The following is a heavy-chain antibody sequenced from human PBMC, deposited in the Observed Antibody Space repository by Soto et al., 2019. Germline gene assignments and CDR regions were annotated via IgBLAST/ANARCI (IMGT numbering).Heavy chain of an antibody. J-gene: IGHJ4*02. CDR1: GGSISSYY. CDR2: IYYSGST. Sequence: SETLSLTCTVSGGSISSYYWSWIRQPPGKGLEWIGYIYYSGSTNYNPSLKSRVTISVDTSKNQFSLKLSSVTAADSAMYYCARGSTDSYPGSRIFDFWGRGTLVTVSS. V-gene: IGHV4-59*01. D-gene: IGHD3-10*01. CDR3: ARGSTDSYPGSRIFDF.